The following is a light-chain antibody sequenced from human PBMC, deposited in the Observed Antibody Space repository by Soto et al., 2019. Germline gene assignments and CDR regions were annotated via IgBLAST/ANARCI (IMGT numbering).Light chain of an antibody. CDR1: NIGSQD. CDR3: QVWDRTSDHWV. Sequence: SYELTQPPSVSVAPGQTARITCGGNNIGSQDVFWYQQKAGQAPVLVVYEDSDRPSGTPERFSGSTSETTATLTISRVEAGDEADYYWQVWDRTSDHWVFGGGTKLTVL. CDR2: EDS. J-gene: IGLJ3*02. V-gene: IGLV3-21*02.